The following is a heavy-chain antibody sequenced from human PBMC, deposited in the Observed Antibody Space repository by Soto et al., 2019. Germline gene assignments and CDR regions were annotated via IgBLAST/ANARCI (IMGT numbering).Heavy chain of an antibody. CDR2: IYYSGST. J-gene: IGHJ3*02. D-gene: IGHD5-12*01. V-gene: IGHV4-59*01. CDR3: ARGEMATGDAFDI. Sequence: SETLSLTCTVSGGSISSYYWSWIRQPPGKGLEWIGYIYYSGSTDYNPSLKSRVTISVDTSKNQFSLKLSSVTAADTAVYYCARGEMATGDAFDIWGQGTMVTVSS. CDR1: GGSISSYY.